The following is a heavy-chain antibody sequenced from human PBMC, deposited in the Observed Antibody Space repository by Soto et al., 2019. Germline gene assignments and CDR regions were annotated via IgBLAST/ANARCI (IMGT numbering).Heavy chain of an antibody. CDR3: AREPLRWEPAGAFDI. V-gene: IGHV3-7*01. D-gene: IGHD1-26*01. CDR1: GFTFSSYW. J-gene: IGHJ3*02. Sequence: GGSLRLSCAASGFTFSSYWMSWVRQAPGKGLEWVANIKQDGSEKYYVDSVKGRFTISRDNAKNSLYLQMNSLRAEDTAVYYCAREPLRWEPAGAFDIWGQGTMVT. CDR2: IKQDGSEK.